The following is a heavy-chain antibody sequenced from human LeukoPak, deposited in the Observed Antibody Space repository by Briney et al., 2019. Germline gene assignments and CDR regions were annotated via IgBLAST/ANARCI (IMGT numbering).Heavy chain of an antibody. J-gene: IGHJ4*02. CDR2: IKQEGSEG. V-gene: IGHV3-7*05. CDR1: GFTFSSYW. D-gene: IGHD1-26*01. CDR3: ARDRSYVAFAS. Sequence: GGSLRLSCAASGFTFSSYWMSWVRQAPGKGLEWVANIKQEGSEGYYADSVKGRFTISRDNAKNSLYLQMSSLRAEDTALYYCARDRSYVAFASWGQGTLVTASS.